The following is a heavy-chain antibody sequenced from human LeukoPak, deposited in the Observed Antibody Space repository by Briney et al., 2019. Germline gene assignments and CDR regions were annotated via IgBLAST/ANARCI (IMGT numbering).Heavy chain of an antibody. CDR1: EFTFSTYS. D-gene: IGHD3-22*01. V-gene: IGHV3-21*01. CDR3: ARDSSGYIDY. Sequence: GGSLRLSCAASEFTFSTYSMNWVRQAPGKGLEWVSSISSSSSYIYYADSVKGRFTISRDNAKNSLYLQMNSLRAEDTAVYYCARDSSGYIDYWGQGTLVTVSS. J-gene: IGHJ4*02. CDR2: ISSSSSYI.